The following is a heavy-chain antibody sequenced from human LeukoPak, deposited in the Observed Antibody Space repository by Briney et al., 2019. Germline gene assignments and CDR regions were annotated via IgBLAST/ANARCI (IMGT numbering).Heavy chain of an antibody. Sequence: GGSLRLSCPASGFTFSSYAMSWVRQAPGKGLEWVSSIIGSGDITYYADSVKGRFTISRDNSKNTLYLQMNSLRAEDTAVYYCAKGVVPSTVITPFDYWGQGTLVTVAS. J-gene: IGHJ4*02. CDR3: AKGVVPSTVITPFDY. V-gene: IGHV3-23*01. D-gene: IGHD4-23*01. CDR1: GFTFSSYA. CDR2: IIGSGDIT.